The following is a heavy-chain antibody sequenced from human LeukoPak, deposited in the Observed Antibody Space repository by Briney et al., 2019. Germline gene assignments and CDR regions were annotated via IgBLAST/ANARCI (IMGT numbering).Heavy chain of an antibody. CDR1: GFTFSSYA. V-gene: IGHV3-30*04. CDR3: ARDQSSGWYVYYFGY. Sequence: GGFLRLSCAASGFTFSSYAMHWVRQAPGKGLEWVAVISYDGSNKYYADSVKGRFTISRDNSKNTLYLQMNSLRAEDTAVYYCARDQSSGWYVYYFGYWGQGTLVTVSS. J-gene: IGHJ4*02. CDR2: ISYDGSNK. D-gene: IGHD6-19*01.